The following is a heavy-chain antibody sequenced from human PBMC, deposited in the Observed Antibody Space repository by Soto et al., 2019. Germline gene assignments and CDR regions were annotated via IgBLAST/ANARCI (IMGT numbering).Heavy chain of an antibody. Sequence: QVHLVQSGAEAKKPGASVKVSCKGSGYAFTTYGITWVRQAPGQGLEWMGWISAHNGNTNYAQKLQGRVTVTRDTSTSTAYMELRSLRADDTAVYYCARGRYGDYWGQGAVVTVSS. V-gene: IGHV1-18*01. J-gene: IGHJ4*02. D-gene: IGHD1-1*01. CDR1: GYAFTTYG. CDR2: ISAHNGNT. CDR3: ARGRYGDY.